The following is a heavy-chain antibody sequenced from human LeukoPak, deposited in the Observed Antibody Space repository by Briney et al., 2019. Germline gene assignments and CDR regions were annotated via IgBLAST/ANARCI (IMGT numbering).Heavy chain of an antibody. CDR3: ARAPVRGDYISVSYFNS. CDR1: GFILSNYA. D-gene: IGHD4-17*01. Sequence: GGSLRLSCAGSGFILSNYAMSWVRQAPGKGLEWVSSISGSGDSTNSADSVKGRFTISRDNSQNTLYLQMNSLRAEDTAVYYCARAPVRGDYISVSYFNSWGQGTLVTVSS. V-gene: IGHV3-23*01. CDR2: ISGSGDST. J-gene: IGHJ4*02.